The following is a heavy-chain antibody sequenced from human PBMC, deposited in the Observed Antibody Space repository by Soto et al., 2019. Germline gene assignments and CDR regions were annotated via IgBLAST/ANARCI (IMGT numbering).Heavy chain of an antibody. Sequence: SETLSLTCTVSGASISSYYWNWIRQPPGKGLEWIGYVYYSGSTNYNPSLESRVTISLDTAKSQFSLKLNSVTAADTAVYYCARQPGAAVLNRFAPPAQGTLVTVSS. CDR1: GASISSYY. V-gene: IGHV4-59*08. J-gene: IGHJ5*02. CDR3: ARQPGAAVLNRFAP. CDR2: VYYSGST.